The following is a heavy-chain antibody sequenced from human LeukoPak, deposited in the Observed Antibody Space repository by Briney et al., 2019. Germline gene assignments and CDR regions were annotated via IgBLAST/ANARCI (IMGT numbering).Heavy chain of an antibody. CDR2: IYYSGTT. J-gene: IGHJ4*01. V-gene: IGHV4-39*01. D-gene: IGHD4-17*01. CDR1: GGSISSSSSS. Sequence: SETLSFTCTVSGGSISSSSSSWGWIRQPPGKGLEWIGSIYYSGTTYSNPSLKSRLTISVDTSKNQFSLKLSSVTAADPAVYYCARLTTVNDYFDYWGQGTLVTVSS. CDR3: ARLTTVNDYFDY.